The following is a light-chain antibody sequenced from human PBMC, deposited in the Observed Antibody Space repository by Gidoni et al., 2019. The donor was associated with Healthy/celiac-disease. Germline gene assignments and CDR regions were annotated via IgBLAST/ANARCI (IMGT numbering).Light chain of an antibody. J-gene: IGLJ3*02. Sequence: SVLTQPPSVSGAPGQRVTISCTGSISNIGAGYDVHWYQQLPGTAPKLLIYGNSNRPSGVPDRFSGSKSGTSASLAITGLQAEDEADYYCQSYDSSLSVWVFGGGTKLTVL. CDR3: QSYDSSLSVWV. CDR2: GNS. CDR1: ISNIGAGYD. V-gene: IGLV1-40*01.